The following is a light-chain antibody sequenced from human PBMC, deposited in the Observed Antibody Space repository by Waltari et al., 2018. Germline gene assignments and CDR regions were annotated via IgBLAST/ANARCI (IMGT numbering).Light chain of an antibody. CDR2: GAI. V-gene: IGKV3-20*01. Sequence: EIVLTQSPATLSLSPGERATLSCRASQSVAKSSFAWYQQKPGQAPRLLIFGAINRAAGIPDRFSGFGSGTFFTRTISGLEPEDFAVYYCQHYGIPAPTTFGPGTRVDL. CDR3: QHYGIPAPTT. J-gene: IGKJ3*01. CDR1: QSVAKSS.